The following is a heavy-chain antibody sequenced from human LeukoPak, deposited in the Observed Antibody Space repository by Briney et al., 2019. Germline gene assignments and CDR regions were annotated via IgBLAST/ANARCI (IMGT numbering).Heavy chain of an antibody. Sequence: PGGSLRLSCAASGFAFSIYWMSWVGQASGKGLEWVANINHHGSGKWYVDFVKGRFTIARDNTDNSLSLQMNSLRVEDTAVYYCARSDSIGSVDYWGQGTLITVSS. CDR3: ARSDSIGSVDY. CDR1: GFAFSIYW. D-gene: IGHD2-21*01. V-gene: IGHV3-7*01. J-gene: IGHJ4*02. CDR2: INHHGSGK.